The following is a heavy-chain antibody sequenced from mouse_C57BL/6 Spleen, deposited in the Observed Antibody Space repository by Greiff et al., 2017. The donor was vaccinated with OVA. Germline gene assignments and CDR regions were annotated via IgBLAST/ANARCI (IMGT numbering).Heavy chain of an antibody. V-gene: IGHV1-5*01. CDR3: TRRDDYDGHYCDY. CDR1: GYTFTSYW. CDR2: IYPGNSDT. Sequence: VQLQQSGTVLARPGASVKMSCKTSGYTFTSYWMHWVKQRPGQGLEWIGAIYPGNSDTSYNQKFKGKAKLTAVTSASTAYMELSSLTNEDSAVYYCTRRDDYDGHYCDYWGQGTTLTVSS. D-gene: IGHD2-4*01. J-gene: IGHJ2*01.